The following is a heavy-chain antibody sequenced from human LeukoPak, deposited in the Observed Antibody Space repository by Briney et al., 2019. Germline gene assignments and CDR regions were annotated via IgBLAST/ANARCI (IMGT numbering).Heavy chain of an antibody. D-gene: IGHD3-3*01. Sequence: PSETLSLTCTVSGGSISSSSYYWGWIRQPPGKGLEWIGSIYYSGSTYYNPSLKSRVTISVDTSKNQFSLKLSSVTAADTAVYYCARVEAAITIMGRAPYYYMDVWGKGTTVTVSS. J-gene: IGHJ6*03. CDR1: GGSISSSSYY. V-gene: IGHV4-39*07. CDR2: IYYSGST. CDR3: ARVEAAITIMGRAPYYYMDV.